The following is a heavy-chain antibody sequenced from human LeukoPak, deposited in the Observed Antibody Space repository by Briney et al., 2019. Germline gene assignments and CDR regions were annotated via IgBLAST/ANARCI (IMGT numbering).Heavy chain of an antibody. CDR3: ARIPGKGGYSYGYVDY. CDR2: INHSGST. D-gene: IGHD5-18*01. Sequence: SETLSLTCVVYGVSFSGYYWSWIRQPPGKGLEWIGEINHSGSTNYNPSLKSRVTISVDTSKNQFSLKLSSVTAADTAVYYCARIPGKGGYSYGYVDYWGQGTLVTVSS. J-gene: IGHJ4*02. CDR1: GVSFSGYY. V-gene: IGHV4-34*01.